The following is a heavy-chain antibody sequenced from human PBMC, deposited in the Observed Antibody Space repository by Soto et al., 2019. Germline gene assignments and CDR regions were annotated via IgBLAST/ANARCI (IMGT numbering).Heavy chain of an antibody. CDR3: AKGPPVNTALLFDY. J-gene: IGHJ4*02. V-gene: IGHV3-30*18. Sequence: QVQLVESGGGVVQPGRSLRLSCAASGFTFSSYGMHWVRQAPGKGLEWVAVISYDGSNKYYGDSVKGRFTISRQNSKNTLYLQKNSLRAEDTAVYYCAKGPPVNTALLFDYWGRGTLVTVSS. CDR1: GFTFSSYG. CDR2: ISYDGSNK. D-gene: IGHD4-17*01.